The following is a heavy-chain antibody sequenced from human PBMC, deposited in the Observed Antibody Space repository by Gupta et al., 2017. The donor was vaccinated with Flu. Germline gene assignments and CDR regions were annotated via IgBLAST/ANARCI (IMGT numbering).Heavy chain of an antibody. V-gene: IGHV3-48*03. CDR2: ISSSAVT. Sequence: EVQLVESGGGLVQPGGSLRLSCAAAGFSFSSYEMTWVRLAPGKGLEWVAFISSSAVTYHTASVKGRFTISRDNAKNSVYLQMNNLRVEDTGFYYCARGHWDSWGQGTLVTVSS. CDR1: GFSFSSYE. J-gene: IGHJ4*02. CDR3: ARGHWDS.